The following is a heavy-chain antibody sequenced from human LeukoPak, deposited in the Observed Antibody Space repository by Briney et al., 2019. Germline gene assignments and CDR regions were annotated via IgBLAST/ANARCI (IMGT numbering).Heavy chain of an antibody. CDR3: ARHGTLLRRRWLQSLGRYYYYYMDV. D-gene: IGHD5-24*01. Sequence: SETLSLTCTVSGGSISSSSYYWGWIRQPPGTGLEWIGSIYYSGSTYYNPSLKSRVTISVDTSKNQFSLKLSSVTAADTAVYYCARHGTLLRRRWLQSLGRYYYYYMDVWGKGTTVTISS. J-gene: IGHJ6*03. CDR2: IYYSGST. CDR1: GGSISSSSYY. V-gene: IGHV4-39*01.